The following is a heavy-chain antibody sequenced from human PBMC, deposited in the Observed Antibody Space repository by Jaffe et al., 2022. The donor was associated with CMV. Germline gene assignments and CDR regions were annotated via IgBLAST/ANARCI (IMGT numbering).Heavy chain of an antibody. CDR1: GFSLSTSGVG. Sequence: QITLKESGPTLVKPTQTLTLTCTFSGFSLSTSGVGVGWIRQPPGKALEWLALIYWNDDKRYSPSLKSRLTITKDTSKNQVVLTMTNMDPVDTATYYCAHSVAPYSYCGGDCYSGGKFTNYYYYGMDVWGQGTTVTVSS. CDR2: IYWNDDK. J-gene: IGHJ6*02. V-gene: IGHV2-5*01. D-gene: IGHD2-21*02. CDR3: AHSVAPYSYCGGDCYSGGKFTNYYYYGMDV.